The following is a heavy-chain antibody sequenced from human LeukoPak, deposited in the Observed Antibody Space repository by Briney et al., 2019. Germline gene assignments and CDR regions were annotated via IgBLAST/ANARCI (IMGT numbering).Heavy chain of an antibody. CDR2: IRSKTDGGTT. CDR3: TTVGYDSSGCYSYYFDC. V-gene: IGHV3-15*07. Sequence: GGSLRLSCAASGFTFTNTWMNWVRQAPGKGLEWVGRIRSKTDGGTTDYAAPVKGRFTISRDDSRNTLYLQLNSLKSEDTAVYYCTTVGYDSSGCYSYYFDCWGQGTLVTVSS. J-gene: IGHJ4*02. CDR1: GFTFTNTW. D-gene: IGHD3-22*01.